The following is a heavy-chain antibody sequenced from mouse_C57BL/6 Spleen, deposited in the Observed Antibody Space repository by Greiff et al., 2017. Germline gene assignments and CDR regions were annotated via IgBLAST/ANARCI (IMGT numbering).Heavy chain of an antibody. CDR1: GYTFTSYW. CDR2: IHPSDSDT. CDR3: AMWDGSSSFDY. D-gene: IGHD1-1*01. Sequence: QVQLQQPGAELVKPGASVKVSCKASGYTFTSYWMHWVKQRPGQGLEWIGRIHPSDSDTNYNQKFKGKATLTVHKSSSTAYMQLSSLTSEDSAVYYCAMWDGSSSFDYWGQGTTLTVSS. V-gene: IGHV1-74*01. J-gene: IGHJ2*01.